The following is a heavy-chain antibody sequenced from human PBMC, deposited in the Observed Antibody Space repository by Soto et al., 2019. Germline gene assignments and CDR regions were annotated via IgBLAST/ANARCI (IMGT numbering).Heavy chain of an antibody. CDR1: GFTFSSDG. Sequence: QVQLVESGGGVVQPGRSLRLSCAASGFTFSSDGMHWVRQAQGKGLEWVAVISYDGSYQYYVDSVKGRFTISRDNSKNTLYLQMNSLRAEDTAVYYYAKDEISKTIRGDAFNFWGQGTMVTVSS. CDR3: AKDEISKTIRGDAFNF. D-gene: IGHD1-7*01. J-gene: IGHJ3*01. CDR2: ISYDGSYQ. V-gene: IGHV3-30*18.